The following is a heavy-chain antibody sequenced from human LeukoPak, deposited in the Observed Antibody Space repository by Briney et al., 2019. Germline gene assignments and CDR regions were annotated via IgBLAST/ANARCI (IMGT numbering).Heavy chain of an antibody. CDR1: GFSFRDYW. CDR2: VKQDGTEK. CDR3: ARAGGTSWADY. V-gene: IGHV3-7*01. J-gene: IGHJ4*02. D-gene: IGHD6-13*01. Sequence: PGGSLRLSCEASGFSFRDYWMTWVRQAPGKGLEWVANVKQDGTEKFYVDSMKGRFTISRDNGKNSLYLQMNSLRVEDTAIYYCARAGGTSWADYWGQGTLVTVSS.